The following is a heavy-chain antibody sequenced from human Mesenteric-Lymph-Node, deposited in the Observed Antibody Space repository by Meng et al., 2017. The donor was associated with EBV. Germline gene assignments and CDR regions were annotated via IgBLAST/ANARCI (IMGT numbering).Heavy chain of an antibody. V-gene: IGHV4-30-2*01. CDR3: ARLDSSGYYTGWFDP. J-gene: IGHJ5*02. D-gene: IGHD3-22*01. CDR2: IYNSGRT. CDR1: GGSISSGGYS. Sequence: QLQDAGSGLVKPSQTLSLTCAASGGSISSGGYSWSWIRQPPGKGLEWIGYIYNSGRTYYNPSLKSRVTISVDRSKNQFSLKLSSVTAADTAVYYCARLDSSGYYTGWFDPWGQGTLITVSS.